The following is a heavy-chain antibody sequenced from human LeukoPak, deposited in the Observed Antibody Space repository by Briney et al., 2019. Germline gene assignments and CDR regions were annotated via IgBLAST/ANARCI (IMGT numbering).Heavy chain of an antibody. CDR1: GLTFDSYA. V-gene: IGHV3-23*01. CDR2: ISGSGGRT. J-gene: IGHJ1*01. D-gene: IGHD2-21*02. CDR3: VKEKLAYCGGDCFGEYFQD. Sequence: GGSLRLSCAAAGLTFDSYAMSWVRQAPGKGLEWISVISGSGGRTSYADSVKGRFIISRNNSKNTLHLQMHSLRAEDTAVYYCVKEKLAYCGGDCFGEYFQDWGQGTLVTVSS.